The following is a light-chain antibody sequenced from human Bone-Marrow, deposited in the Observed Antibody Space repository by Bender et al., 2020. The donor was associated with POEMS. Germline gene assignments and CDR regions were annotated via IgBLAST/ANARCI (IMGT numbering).Light chain of an antibody. CDR1: SSDVGGYNL. CDR3: TAYTSSSALV. J-gene: IGLJ3*02. V-gene: IGLV2-14*02. CDR2: EVS. Sequence: QSALTQPASVSGSPGQSITISCTGTSSDVGGYNLVSWYQQHPGKAPKLMIYEVSNRPSGVSNRFSGSKSGNTASLTISVRHSVNEADYYCTAYTSSSALVFGGGAKLTVL.